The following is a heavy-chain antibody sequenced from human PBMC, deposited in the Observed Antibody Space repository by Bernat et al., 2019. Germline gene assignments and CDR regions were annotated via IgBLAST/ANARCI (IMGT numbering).Heavy chain of an antibody. CDR3: ARGTSTSAPYMDV. CDR2: ISSSSSYT. V-gene: IGHV3-11*05. Sequence: QVQLVESGGGLVKPVGSLRLSCAASGFTFSDYYMSWIRQAPGKGLDWVSYISSSSSYTNYADSVKCRSTISRDNAKNSLYLQMNSLRAEDTAVYYCARGTSTSAPYMDVWGKGTTVTVSS. J-gene: IGHJ6*03. CDR1: GFTFSDYY.